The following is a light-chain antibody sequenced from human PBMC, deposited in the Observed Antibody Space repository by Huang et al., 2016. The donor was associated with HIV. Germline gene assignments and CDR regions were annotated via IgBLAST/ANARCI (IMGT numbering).Light chain of an antibody. CDR3: QQLNSYPLT. J-gene: IGKJ4*01. CDR1: QVINSY. Sequence: IQLTQSPFSLYASVGDRVTITCRASQVINSYLAWYQQRPGKAPKLLIHAASTLQSGVPSRFTGSGSGTDFTLTISSLQPEEFATYYCQQLNSYPLTFGGGTKVEIK. CDR2: AAS. V-gene: IGKV1-9*01.